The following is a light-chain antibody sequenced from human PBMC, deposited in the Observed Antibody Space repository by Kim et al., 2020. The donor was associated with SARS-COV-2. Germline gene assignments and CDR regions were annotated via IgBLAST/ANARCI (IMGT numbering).Light chain of an antibody. CDR3: CSNAGSSYAGSYVV. Sequence: TISCIGTSSDVGDYNSVSWYQQHPGKAPKVTIYDVSKRPSGVPDRFSGSKSGNTASLTISGLQAEDEAHYYCCSNAGSSYAGSYVVFGGGTQLTVL. CDR1: SSDVGDYNS. V-gene: IGLV2-11*03. CDR2: DVS. J-gene: IGLJ2*01.